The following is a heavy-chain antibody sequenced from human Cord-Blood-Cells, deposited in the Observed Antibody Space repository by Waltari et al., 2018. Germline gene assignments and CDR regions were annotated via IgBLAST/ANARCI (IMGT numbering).Heavy chain of an antibody. Sequence: QVQLVQSGAEVKKPGASVKLSCKASGYTFPSYGISRVRQAPGQGLEWMGWISAYNGNTNYAQKLQGRVTMTTDTSTSTAYMELRSLRSDDTAVYYCARDSEWWAERVVNLFDPWGQGTLVTVSS. J-gene: IGHJ5*02. D-gene: IGHD3-3*01. CDR1: GYTFPSYG. CDR2: ISAYNGNT. V-gene: IGHV1-18*04. CDR3: ARDSEWWAERVVNLFDP.